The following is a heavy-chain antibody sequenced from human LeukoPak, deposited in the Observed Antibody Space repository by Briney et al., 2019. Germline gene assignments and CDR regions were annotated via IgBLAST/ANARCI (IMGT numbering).Heavy chain of an antibody. V-gene: IGHV1-2*02. Sequence: ASVKVSCKASGYTFTGYYMHWVRQAPGQGLEWMGWINPNSGGTNYARKFQGRVTMTRDTSISTAYMELSRLRSDDTAVYYCARGPRMVRGVISTGLYYFDYWGQGTLVTVSS. CDR1: GYTFTGYY. CDR3: ARGPRMVRGVISTGLYYFDY. CDR2: INPNSGGT. J-gene: IGHJ4*02. D-gene: IGHD3-10*01.